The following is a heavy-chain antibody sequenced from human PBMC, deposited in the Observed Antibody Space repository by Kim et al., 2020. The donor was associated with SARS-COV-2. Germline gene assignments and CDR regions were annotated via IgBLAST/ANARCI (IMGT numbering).Heavy chain of an antibody. J-gene: IGHJ4*02. D-gene: IGHD6-19*01. V-gene: IGHV3-21*01. Sequence: YADSRKGRFTNSRDNAKNSLYLQMNSLRAEDTAVYYCARAYSSGWAYFDYWGQGTLVTVSS. CDR3: ARAYSSGWAYFDY.